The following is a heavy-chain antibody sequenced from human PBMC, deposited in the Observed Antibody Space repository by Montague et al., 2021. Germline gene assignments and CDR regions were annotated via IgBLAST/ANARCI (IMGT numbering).Heavy chain of an antibody. CDR2: ISGSRTTI. V-gene: IGHV3-48*02. CDR3: TRDRYRGGSVY. J-gene: IGHJ4*02. D-gene: IGHD3-10*01. CDR1: GFTFSSYS. Sequence: SLRLSCAASGFTFSSYSMTWVRQAPGKGLEWLSYISGSRTTIYYADSVKGRYTISRDNANNLLYLQMNSLRDEDTAVYYCTRDRYRGGSVYWGQGTLVIVSS.